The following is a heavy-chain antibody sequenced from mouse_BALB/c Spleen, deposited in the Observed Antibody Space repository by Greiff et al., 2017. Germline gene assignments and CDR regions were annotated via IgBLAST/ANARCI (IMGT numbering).Heavy chain of an antibody. V-gene: IGHV5-17*02. D-gene: IGHD1-1*01. Sequence: EVQGVESGGGLVQPGGSRKLSCAASGFTFSSFGMHWVRQAPEKGLEWVAYISSGSSTIYYADTVKGRFTISRDNPKNTLFLQMTSLRSEDTAMYYCARSVYYGSSYWYFDVWGAGTTVTVSS. CDR3: ARSVYYGSSYWYFDV. J-gene: IGHJ1*01. CDR2: ISSGSSTI. CDR1: GFTFSSFG.